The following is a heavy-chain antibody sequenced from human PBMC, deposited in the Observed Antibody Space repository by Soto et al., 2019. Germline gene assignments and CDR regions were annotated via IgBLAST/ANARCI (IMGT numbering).Heavy chain of an antibody. CDR2: IDPSDSYT. Sequence: GESLKISWKGSGYSFTSYWISWVRQMPGKGLEWMGRIDPSDSYTNYSPSFQGHVTISADKSISTAYLQWSSLKASDTAMYYCATSIAVAGTTFYYYYGMDVWGQGTTVTVSS. CDR1: GYSFTSYW. D-gene: IGHD6-19*01. J-gene: IGHJ6*02. V-gene: IGHV5-10-1*01. CDR3: ATSIAVAGTTFYYYYGMDV.